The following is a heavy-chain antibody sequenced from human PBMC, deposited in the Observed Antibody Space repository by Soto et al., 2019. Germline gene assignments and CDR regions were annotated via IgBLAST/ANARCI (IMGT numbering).Heavy chain of an antibody. J-gene: IGHJ1*01. CDR1: GFTFSSYW. CDR2: INSDGSST. D-gene: IGHD6-13*01. CDR3: ARDGRMVYSSSWYYFQH. Sequence: GGSLRLSCAASGFTFSSYWMHWVRQAPGKGLVWVSRINSDGSSTSYADSVKGRFTISRDNAKNTLYLQMNSLRAEDTAVYYCARDGRMVYSSSWYYFQHWGQGTLVTVSS. V-gene: IGHV3-74*01.